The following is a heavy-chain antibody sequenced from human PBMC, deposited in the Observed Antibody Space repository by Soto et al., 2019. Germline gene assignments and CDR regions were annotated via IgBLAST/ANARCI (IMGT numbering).Heavy chain of an antibody. CDR1: GYTFTSYD. V-gene: IGHV1-8*01. D-gene: IGHD1-1*01. J-gene: IGHJ4*02. CDR2: MNPNTGNS. Sequence: QVQLVQSGAEVRKPGASVKVSCEASGYTFTSYDIYWVRQATGQGLEWMGWMNPNTGNSGYAQKFQGRVTITSDISKSTAHMEVSSLRSEDTAVYYCARRAETNGWNGFGADKYYFDFWGQGTLVTVSS. CDR3: ARRAETNGWNGFGADKYYFDF.